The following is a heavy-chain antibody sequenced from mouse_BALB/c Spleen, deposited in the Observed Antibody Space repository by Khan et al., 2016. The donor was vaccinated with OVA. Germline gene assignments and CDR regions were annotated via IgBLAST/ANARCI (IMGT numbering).Heavy chain of an antibody. CDR2: INPYSGGT. Sequence: VRLQQSGPELVKPGASMKMSCKASGYSFTGYTMNWVKQSHVKNLEWIGLINPYSGGTAYNQKFRGKATLTVDKSSNTAYMELLSLTSEDSAVYYWVRSASYGDYVEAWFAYWGQGTLVTVSA. V-gene: IGHV1-37*01. CDR3: VRSASYGDYVEAWFAY. J-gene: IGHJ3*01. D-gene: IGHD2-13*01. CDR1: GYSFTGYT.